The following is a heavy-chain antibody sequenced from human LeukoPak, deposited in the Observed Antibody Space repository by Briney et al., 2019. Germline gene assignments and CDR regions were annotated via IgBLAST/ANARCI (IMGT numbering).Heavy chain of an antibody. J-gene: IGHJ4*02. CDR3: AKSNYDGSGFGYFDF. D-gene: IGHD3-22*01. CDR1: GGSVSSGGYY. CDR2: ISYSGST. V-gene: IGHV4-31*03. Sequence: PSQTLSLTCTVSGGSVSSGGYYWSWIRQRPRRGLEWVAYISYSGSTYYNPSLKSRATISQDTSKNQFSLKLNSVTAADAAVYYCAKSNYDGSGFGYFDFWGQGTLVTVSS.